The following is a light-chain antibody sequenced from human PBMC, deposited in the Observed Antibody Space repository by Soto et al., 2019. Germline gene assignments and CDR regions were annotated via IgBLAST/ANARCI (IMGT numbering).Light chain of an antibody. CDR3: QQYYSHPLV. V-gene: IGKV1-8*01. Sequence: AIRMTQSPSSFSASTGDRVTITCRASQGISSYLAWYQQKPGKAPKLLIYAASTVQSGVPSRFSGSGSGTDFPLTISSLQAEDFASYYCQQYYSHPLVFGGGTKVEIK. J-gene: IGKJ4*01. CDR2: AAS. CDR1: QGISSY.